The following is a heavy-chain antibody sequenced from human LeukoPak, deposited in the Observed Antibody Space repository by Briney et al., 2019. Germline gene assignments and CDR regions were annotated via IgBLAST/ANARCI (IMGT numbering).Heavy chain of an antibody. Sequence: GGSLRLSCAASGFTFSSYWMHWVRQAPGKGLVWVSRINSDGSSTSYADSVKGRFTISRDNAKNTLYLQMYSLRAEDTAVYYCARGGYSYGLDAFDIWGQGTMVTVPS. CDR2: INSDGSST. V-gene: IGHV3-74*01. CDR1: GFTFSSYW. CDR3: ARGGYSYGLDAFDI. J-gene: IGHJ3*02. D-gene: IGHD5-18*01.